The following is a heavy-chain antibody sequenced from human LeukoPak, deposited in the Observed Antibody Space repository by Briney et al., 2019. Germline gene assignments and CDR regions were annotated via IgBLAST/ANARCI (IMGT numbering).Heavy chain of an antibody. CDR1: GGSISSYY. D-gene: IGHD6-19*01. CDR2: IYTSGST. J-gene: IGHJ4*02. Sequence: SETPSLTCTVSGGSISSYYWSWIRQPAGKGLEWIGRIYTSGSTNYNPSLKSRVTMSVDTSKNQFSLKLSSVTAADTAVYYCARDSYSSGWYSRGFDYWGQGTLVTVSS. V-gene: IGHV4-4*07. CDR3: ARDSYSSGWYSRGFDY.